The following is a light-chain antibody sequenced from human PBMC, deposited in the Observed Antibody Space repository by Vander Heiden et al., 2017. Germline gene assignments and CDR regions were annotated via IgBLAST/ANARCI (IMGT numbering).Light chain of an antibody. CDR3: SSYTSSSRYV. Sequence: QSALTQPASVSGSPGQSITIPCTGTSSDVGTYNYVSWYQQHPGKAPKLMINDVSNRPSGVSNRFSGSKSGNTASLTISGLQAEDEADYYCSSYTSSSRYVFGTGTKVTVL. CDR2: DVS. CDR1: SSDVGTYNY. V-gene: IGLV2-14*01. J-gene: IGLJ1*01.